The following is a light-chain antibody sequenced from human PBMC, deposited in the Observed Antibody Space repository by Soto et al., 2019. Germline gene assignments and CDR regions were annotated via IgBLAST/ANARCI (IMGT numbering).Light chain of an antibody. CDR2: RAS. CDR3: HQYENWPQK. V-gene: IGKV3-15*01. Sequence: EIVMTQSPATLSVSPGERATLSCRASQSISSNLAWYQQKLGQAPRLLIYRASTRATGIPARFSGSGSGTEFTLTISSLQSEDFALYYCHQYENWPQKFGQGTKVDI. CDR1: QSISSN. J-gene: IGKJ1*01.